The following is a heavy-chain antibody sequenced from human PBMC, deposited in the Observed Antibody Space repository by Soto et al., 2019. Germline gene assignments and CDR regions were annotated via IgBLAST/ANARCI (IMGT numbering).Heavy chain of an antibody. Sequence: GASVKVSCKASGYTFTSYYMHWVRQAPGQGLEWMGIINPSGGSTSYAQKFQGRVTMTRDTSTSTVYMELSSLRSEDTAVYYCAREVACSGGSCYRGSYNWFDPWGQGTLVTVSS. D-gene: IGHD2-15*01. CDR1: GYTFTSYY. V-gene: IGHV1-46*03. CDR2: INPSGGST. J-gene: IGHJ5*02. CDR3: AREVACSGGSCYRGSYNWFDP.